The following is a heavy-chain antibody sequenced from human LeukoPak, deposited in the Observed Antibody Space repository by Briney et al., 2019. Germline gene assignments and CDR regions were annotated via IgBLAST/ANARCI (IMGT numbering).Heavy chain of an antibody. CDR1: GFTFSSYS. V-gene: IGHV3-48*02. CDR3: ARGGYFDS. CDR2: ISSTGGTI. Sequence: GGSLRLSCAASGFTFSSYSINWVRQAPGKGLEWVAYISSTGGTIYYADAVKGRFTISRDNARHSLYLLMNSLKDEDTAVYYCARGGYFDSWGQGTLVTVSS. J-gene: IGHJ4*02.